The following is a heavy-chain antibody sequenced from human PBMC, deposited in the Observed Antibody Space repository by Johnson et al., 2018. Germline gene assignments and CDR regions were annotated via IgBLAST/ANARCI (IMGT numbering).Heavy chain of an antibody. J-gene: IGHJ3*02. V-gene: IGHV4-59*12. D-gene: IGHD5-18*01. CDR1: GGSISSYY. CDR3: AKERRRGYSYGYGYGGAFDI. Sequence: VQLQESGPGLVKPSETLSLTXTVSGGSISSYYWSWIRQPPGKGLEWIGYIYYSGSTNYNPSLKSRVTISLDTSKNQFSLKLSSMTAADTAGYYCAKERRRGYSYGYGYGGAFDIWGQGTMVTVSS. CDR2: IYYSGST.